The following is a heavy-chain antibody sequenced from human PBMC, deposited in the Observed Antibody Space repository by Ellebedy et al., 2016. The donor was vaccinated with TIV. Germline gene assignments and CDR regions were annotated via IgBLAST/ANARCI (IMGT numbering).Heavy chain of an antibody. Sequence: GESLKISCAASGFAFGGFCMNWVRQAPGKGLEWVSSISTISDDVHHADSVKGRFTISRDNAKNSLFLQMNSLRAEDTAVYYCASHRLSSGWSLYYFDYWGQGALVTVSS. J-gene: IGHJ4*02. CDR3: ASHRLSSGWSLYYFDY. CDR2: ISTISDDV. CDR1: GFAFGGFC. V-gene: IGHV3-21*01. D-gene: IGHD6-19*01.